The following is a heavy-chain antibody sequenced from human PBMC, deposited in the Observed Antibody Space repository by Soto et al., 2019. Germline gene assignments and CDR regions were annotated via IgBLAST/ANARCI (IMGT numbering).Heavy chain of an antibody. V-gene: IGHV1-69*01. Sequence: QVQLVQSGAEVKKPGSSVKVSCKASGGTFSSYAISWVRQAPGQGLEWMGGIIPIFGTANYAQKFQGRVTITADESTSTAYMELSSLSSEDTAVYYCARDSTTPTVTTDWFYRWGQGTLVTVSS. CDR2: IIPIFGTA. D-gene: IGHD4-17*01. CDR3: ARDSTTPTVTTDWFYR. J-gene: IGHJ5*02. CDR1: GGTFSSYA.